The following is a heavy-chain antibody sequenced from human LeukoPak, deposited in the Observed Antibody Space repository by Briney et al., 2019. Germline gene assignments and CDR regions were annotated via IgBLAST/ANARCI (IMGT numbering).Heavy chain of an antibody. V-gene: IGHV3-23*01. D-gene: IGHD1-26*01. Sequence: PGGSLRLSCAASGFTFSSYAMSWVRQAPGKGLEWVSAISGSGGSTYYADSVKGRFTISRDNSKNTLYLQTNSLRAEDTAVYYCANVLGAVDAFDIWGQGTMVTVSS. J-gene: IGHJ3*02. CDR1: GFTFSSYA. CDR2: ISGSGGST. CDR3: ANVLGAVDAFDI.